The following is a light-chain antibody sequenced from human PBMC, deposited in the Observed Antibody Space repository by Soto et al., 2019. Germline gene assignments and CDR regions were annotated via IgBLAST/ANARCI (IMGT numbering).Light chain of an antibody. V-gene: IGKV1-33*01. Sequence: DIQMTQSPSSLSASVGDRVTITCQASQDISNYLNWYQQKPGKAPKLLIYDASNLETGVPSRFSGSGSGTDFILTISSLDPEDFGVYFCQQRHNWPITFGQGTRLDIK. J-gene: IGKJ5*01. CDR3: QQRHNWPIT. CDR1: QDISNY. CDR2: DAS.